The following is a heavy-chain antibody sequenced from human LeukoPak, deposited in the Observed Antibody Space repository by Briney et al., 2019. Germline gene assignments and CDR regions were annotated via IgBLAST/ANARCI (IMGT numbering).Heavy chain of an antibody. V-gene: IGHV3-30*02. D-gene: IGHD3-22*01. CDR2: IRYDGSNK. J-gene: IGHJ4*02. CDR3: AKGIHYYDSSGYYY. Sequence: GGSLRLSCAASGFTFSSYGMHWVRQTPGKGLDWVAFIRYDGSNKYYADSVKGRFTISRDNSKNTLYLQMNSLRADDTAVYYCAKGIHYYDSSGYYYWGQGTLVTVSS. CDR1: GFTFSSYG.